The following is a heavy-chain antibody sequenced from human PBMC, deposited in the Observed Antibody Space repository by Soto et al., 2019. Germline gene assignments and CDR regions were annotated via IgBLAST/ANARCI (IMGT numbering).Heavy chain of an antibody. Sequence: QVQLVQSGAEVKKPGSSVKVSCKASGGTFSSYTISWVRQAPGQGLEWMGRIIPILGIANYAQKFQGRVPITADKSTSTPYMELSSLRSEDTAVYYCARNGGYSGDDFGPGPFPVDYWGQGTLVTVSS. CDR3: ARNGGYSGDDFGPGPFPVDY. V-gene: IGHV1-69*02. J-gene: IGHJ4*02. D-gene: IGHD5-12*01. CDR2: IIPILGIA. CDR1: GGTFSSYT.